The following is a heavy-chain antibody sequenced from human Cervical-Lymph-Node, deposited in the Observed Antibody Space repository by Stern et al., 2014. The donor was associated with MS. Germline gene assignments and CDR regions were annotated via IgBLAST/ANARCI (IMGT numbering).Heavy chain of an antibody. CDR2: LYWDDDK. Sequence: QVTLRESGPTLVEPTQTLTLTCTFSGFSLTTSGGGVGWIRQPPGKALEWLAVLYWDDDKRYRPFLKSRLTISKDTTKNQVVLTMTNMDPEDTGTYFCVHRGGYTSSSDYYYYAKDVWGQGTTVTVSS. CDR3: VHRGGYTSSSDYYYYAKDV. CDR1: GFSLTTSGGG. J-gene: IGHJ6*02. V-gene: IGHV2-5*02. D-gene: IGHD6-6*01.